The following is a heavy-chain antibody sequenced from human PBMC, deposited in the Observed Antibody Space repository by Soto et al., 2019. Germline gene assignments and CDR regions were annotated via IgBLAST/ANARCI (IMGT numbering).Heavy chain of an antibody. CDR3: ARDRAYGMDV. Sequence: EVQLVESGGGLLQPGGSLRLSCAASGFTFSSSWMHWDRQAPGKGLVWVSRINADGSTTSYADSVKGRFTISRDNAKNTVYLQMNSLRTEDTAVYYCARDRAYGMDVWGQGTTVTVSS. CDR2: INADGSTT. V-gene: IGHV3-74*01. CDR1: GFTFSSSW. J-gene: IGHJ6*02.